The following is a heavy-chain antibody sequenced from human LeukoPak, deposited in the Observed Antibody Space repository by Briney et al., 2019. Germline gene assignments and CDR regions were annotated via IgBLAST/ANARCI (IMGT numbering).Heavy chain of an antibody. CDR3: ARNLNLYDSSGYCDY. J-gene: IGHJ4*02. CDR1: GYTFTSYY. V-gene: IGHV1-46*01. CDR2: INPSGGST. D-gene: IGHD3-22*01. Sequence: ASVKVSCKASGYTFTSYYMHWVRQARGQGLEWMGIINPSGGSTSYAQKLQGRVTMTRDTSTSTVYMELSSLRSEDTAVYYCARNLNLYDSSGYCDYWGQGTLVTVSS.